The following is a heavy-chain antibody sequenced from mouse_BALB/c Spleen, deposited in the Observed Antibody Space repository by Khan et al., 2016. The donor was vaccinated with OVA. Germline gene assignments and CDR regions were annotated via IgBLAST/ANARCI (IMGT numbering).Heavy chain of an antibody. J-gene: IGHJ3*01. CDR3: TRSGYGSFAY. D-gene: IGHD2-2*01. Sequence: QVQLQQSGAELVKPGASVRLSCKASGYTFTSYYLYWVKQRPGQGLEWIGDINPSSGGTNFNEKFKSKATLTVDKSSSTAYIQLNSLTSEDSAFYCCTRSGYGSFAYWGQGTLVTVSA. CDR2: INPSSGGT. CDR1: GYTFTSYY. V-gene: IGHV1S81*02.